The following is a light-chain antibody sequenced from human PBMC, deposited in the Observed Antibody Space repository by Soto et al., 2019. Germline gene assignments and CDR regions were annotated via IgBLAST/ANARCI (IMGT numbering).Light chain of an antibody. CDR1: QSVSSN. CDR3: QQFNNWPRT. CDR2: DAS. J-gene: IGKJ1*01. V-gene: IGKV3-15*01. Sequence: EFVLTPSPATLSVSPGERATLSCRASQSVSSNLAWYQQKPGQAPRLLISDASTRATGIPARFSGSGSGTEFTLTISSLQSEDFAVYYCQQFNNWPRTFGQGTKVDIK.